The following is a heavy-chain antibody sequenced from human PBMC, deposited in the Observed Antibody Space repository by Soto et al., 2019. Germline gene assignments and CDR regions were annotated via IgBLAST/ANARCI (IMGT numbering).Heavy chain of an antibody. Sequence: QEHLVQSGAEVKKTGSSVKVSCKASGGTFSRSSISWVRQAPGQGLEWMGGIIPISDAVHYAQKFQGRVTFTADESTSTAYMELSSLRYDDTAVYFCARAHCGGDCTRSYYYYGLEVWGQGTTVTVSS. CDR2: IIPISDAV. V-gene: IGHV1-69*01. D-gene: IGHD2-21*02. CDR3: ARAHCGGDCTRSYYYYGLEV. J-gene: IGHJ6*02. CDR1: GGTFSRSS.